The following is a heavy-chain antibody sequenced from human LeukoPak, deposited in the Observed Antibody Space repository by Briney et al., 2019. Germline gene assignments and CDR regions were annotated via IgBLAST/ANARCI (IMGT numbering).Heavy chain of an antibody. J-gene: IGHJ4*02. V-gene: IGHV3-7*01. D-gene: IGHD3-3*01. CDR1: GFTLSSYW. CDR2: IDGDGSTE. CDR3: ARGGAAFAESVY. Sequence: GGSLRLSCVASGFTLSSYWMSWVRQAPGKGLEWVANIDGDGSTEAYVDSLKGRFTISRDNAKNSLYLQMNNLRVEDTAVYYCARGGAAFAESVYSGQGTLVTVSS.